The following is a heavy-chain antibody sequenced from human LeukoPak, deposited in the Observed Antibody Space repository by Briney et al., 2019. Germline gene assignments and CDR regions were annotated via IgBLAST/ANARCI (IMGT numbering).Heavy chain of an antibody. Sequence: SVKVSCKASGGTFSSHAISWVRQAPGQGLEWMGGIIPIFGTAKYAQKFQGRVTITADESTSTAYMELSSLRSADTAVYYCARDSSEFRSLIPHWGQGTLVTVSS. V-gene: IGHV1-69*13. CDR3: ARDSSEFRSLIPH. J-gene: IGHJ1*01. CDR1: GGTFSSHA. D-gene: IGHD2-21*01. CDR2: IIPIFGTA.